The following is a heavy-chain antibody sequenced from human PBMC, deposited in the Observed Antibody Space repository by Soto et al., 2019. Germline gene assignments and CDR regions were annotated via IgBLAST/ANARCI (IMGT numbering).Heavy chain of an antibody. CDR3: ARESEGYSYGYVSYSEY. D-gene: IGHD5-18*01. CDR2: INPNSGGT. V-gene: IGHV1-2*04. J-gene: IGHJ4*01. Sequence: RSVHQSQEKVLEWMGWINPNSGGTNYAQKFQGWVTMTRDTSISTAYMELSRLRSDDTAVYYCARESEGYSYGYVSYSEYRGHGTPV.